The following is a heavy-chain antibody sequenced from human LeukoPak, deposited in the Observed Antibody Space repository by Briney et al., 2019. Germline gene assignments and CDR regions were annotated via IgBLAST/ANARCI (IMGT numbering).Heavy chain of an antibody. CDR1: GFTFSSYA. Sequence: GGSLRLSCAASGFTFSSYAMHWVRQAPGKGLEWVAVISYDGSNKYYADSVKGRFTIPRDNSKNTLYLQMNSLRTEDTAVYYCARENRASGYFDYWGQGTLVTVSS. CDR3: ARENRASGYFDY. J-gene: IGHJ4*02. CDR2: ISYDGSNK. D-gene: IGHD3-10*01. V-gene: IGHV3-30-3*01.